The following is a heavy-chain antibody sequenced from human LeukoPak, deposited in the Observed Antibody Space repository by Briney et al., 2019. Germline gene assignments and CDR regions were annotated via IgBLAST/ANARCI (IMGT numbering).Heavy chain of an antibody. CDR1: GYTLTELS. CDR3: ATVHYYGSGSLGTATFPRFDY. J-gene: IGHJ4*02. CDR2: FDPEDGET. D-gene: IGHD3-10*01. V-gene: IGHV1-24*01. Sequence: ASVKVSCKVSGYTLTELSMHWVRQAPGKGLEWMGGFDPEDGETIYAQKFQGRVTMTEDTSTDTAYMELSSLRSEDTAVYYCATVHYYGSGSLGTATFPRFDYWGQGTLVTVSS.